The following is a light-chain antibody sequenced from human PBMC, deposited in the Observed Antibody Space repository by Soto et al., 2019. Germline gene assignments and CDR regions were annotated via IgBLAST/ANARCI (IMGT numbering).Light chain of an antibody. Sequence: EIVLTQSPGTLSLSPGERVTLSCRASQSVSSEYLSWYQQKPGQAPSLLISATSSRATGIPERFSGSGARTDVTLTISRLEPEDFAVYYCHQYGNSNSPRYSFGQGTKLEIK. CDR1: QSVSSEY. J-gene: IGKJ2*03. CDR3: HQYGNSNSPRYS. V-gene: IGKV3-20*01. CDR2: ATS.